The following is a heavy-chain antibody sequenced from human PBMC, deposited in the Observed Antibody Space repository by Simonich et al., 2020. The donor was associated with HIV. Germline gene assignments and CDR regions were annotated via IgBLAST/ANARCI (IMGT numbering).Heavy chain of an antibody. V-gene: IGHV4-34*01. CDR3: ARRDRELILYFDY. J-gene: IGHJ4*02. D-gene: IGHD3-3*01. Sequence: QVQLQQWGAGLLKPSETLSLTCAVYGGSLSGYYWSWSRQPTGKGLEWIGEINHSGITNYKSSLNSRATIAVDKSKNQFSLKLSSVTAADTAIYYCARRDRELILYFDYWGQGNLVTVSS. CDR2: INHSGIT. CDR1: GGSLSGYY.